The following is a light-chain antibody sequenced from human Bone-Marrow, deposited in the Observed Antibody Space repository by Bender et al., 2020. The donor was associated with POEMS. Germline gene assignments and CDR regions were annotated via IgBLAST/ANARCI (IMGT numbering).Light chain of an antibody. Sequence: SYELTQPPSVSVSPGQTASITCSGDKLGDKYVCWYQQKPGQPPVLVIYQDTMRPSGIPERFSGSNSGNTATLTISGTQALDEAAYYCQAWDSSTVVFGGGTKLTVL. CDR1: KLGDKY. CDR3: QAWDSSTVV. V-gene: IGLV3-1*01. CDR2: QDT. J-gene: IGLJ2*01.